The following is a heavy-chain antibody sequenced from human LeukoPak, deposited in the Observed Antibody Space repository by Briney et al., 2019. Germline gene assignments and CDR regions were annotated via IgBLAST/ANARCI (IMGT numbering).Heavy chain of an antibody. CDR3: AKGWKGNVDY. J-gene: IGHJ4*02. D-gene: IGHD1-1*01. V-gene: IGHV3-23*01. Sequence: GGSLRLSCAASVFSFSSNAMNWVRQAPGKGLEWVSAVSGSGGSTYYADSVKGRFTISRDNSKNTVYLQMNSLRAEDTALYYCAKGWKGNVDYWGQGTLVTVSS. CDR1: VFSFSSNA. CDR2: VSGSGGST.